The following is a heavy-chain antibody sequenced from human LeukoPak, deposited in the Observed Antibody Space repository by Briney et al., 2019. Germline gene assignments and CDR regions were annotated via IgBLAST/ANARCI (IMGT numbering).Heavy chain of an antibody. Sequence: GWINPSSGGTNYAQKFQGRVTMTRDTSINTAYMELSRLRSDDTAVYYCAKDAYYSIYYFDYWGQGTLVTVSS. D-gene: IGHD4-11*01. CDR2: INPSSGGT. CDR3: AKDAYYSIYYFDY. J-gene: IGHJ4*02. V-gene: IGHV1-2*02.